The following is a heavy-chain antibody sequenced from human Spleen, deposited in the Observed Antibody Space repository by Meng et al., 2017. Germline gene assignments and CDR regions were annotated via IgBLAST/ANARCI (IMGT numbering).Heavy chain of an antibody. CDR3: ARGTPGRSYSDY. CDR2: FVNYVDT. J-gene: IGHJ4*02. Sequence: QVHLLQTGPEGKKPGAPVTHTCKASGYTLGSYGICWVRQAPGQGLEWMGWFVNYVDTYPAPKFQGRVTMTTDTHTNTAFMELRSLRSDDTAVYYCARGTPGRSYSDYWGPGTLVTVSS. D-gene: IGHD3-10*01. CDR1: GYTLGSYG. V-gene: IGHV1-18*01.